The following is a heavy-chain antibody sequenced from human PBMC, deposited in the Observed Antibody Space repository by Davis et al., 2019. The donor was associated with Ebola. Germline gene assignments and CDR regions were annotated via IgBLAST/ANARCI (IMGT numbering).Heavy chain of an antibody. CDR1: GFTFSTYA. CDR2: ISGSGGST. D-gene: IGHD3-9*01. CDR3: AKCPYYDIWLADGMDV. Sequence: PGGSLRLSCAGSGFTFSTYAMTWVRQAPGKGLEWVSAISGSGGSTYYADSVKGRFTISRDNSKNTLYLQMNSLRAEDTAVYYCAKCPYYDIWLADGMDVWGQGTTVTVSS. J-gene: IGHJ6*02. V-gene: IGHV3-23*01.